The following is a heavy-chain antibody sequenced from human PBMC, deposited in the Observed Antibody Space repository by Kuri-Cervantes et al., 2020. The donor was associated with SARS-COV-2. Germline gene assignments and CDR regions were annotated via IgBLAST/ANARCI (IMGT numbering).Heavy chain of an antibody. CDR3: ARHGTGYDFWSGYYGEDY. Sequence: SETLSLTCTVSGASISSQYWSWIRQPPGKGLEYIAYIYTSGSTNYNPSFKSRATISADTSKNQFSLRLSSVTAADTAVYYCARHGTGYDFWSGYYGEDYWGQGTLVTVSS. CDR1: GASISSQY. V-gene: IGHV4-59*08. CDR2: IYTSGST. D-gene: IGHD3-3*01. J-gene: IGHJ4*02.